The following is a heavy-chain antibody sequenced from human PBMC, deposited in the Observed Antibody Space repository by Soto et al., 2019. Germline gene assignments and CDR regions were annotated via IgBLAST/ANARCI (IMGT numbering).Heavy chain of an antibody. V-gene: IGHV4-30-4*01. Sequence: SETLSLTCTVSGGSISSGDYYWSWIRQPPGKGLEWIGYIYYSGSTYYNPSLKSRVTISVDTSKNQFSLKLSSVTAADTAVYYCARDWFQRTGDYYYYGIDVRAQRTTDTGAS. J-gene: IGHJ6*02. CDR1: GGSISSGDYY. CDR2: IYYSGST. CDR3: ARDWFQRTGDYYYYGIDV. D-gene: IGHD3-10*01.